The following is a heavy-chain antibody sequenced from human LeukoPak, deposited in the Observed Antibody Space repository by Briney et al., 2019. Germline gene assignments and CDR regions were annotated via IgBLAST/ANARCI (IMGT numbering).Heavy chain of an antibody. V-gene: IGHV3-21*01. D-gene: IGHD6-19*01. J-gene: IGHJ4*02. CDR1: GLTFRSNS. CDR3: ARDEKAYSSGWGVDY. Sequence: PGGPLRPSCAPPGLTFRSNSMTWARKPQGKGLEWVSPISSSSSYIYYADSVKGRFTISRDNAKNSLYLQMNSLRAEDTAVYYCARDEKAYSSGWGVDYWGQGTLVTVSS. CDR2: ISSSSSYI.